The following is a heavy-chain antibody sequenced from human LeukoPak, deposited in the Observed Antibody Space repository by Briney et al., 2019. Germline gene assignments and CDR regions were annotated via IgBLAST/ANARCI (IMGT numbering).Heavy chain of an antibody. CDR1: GGSISSHY. D-gene: IGHD2-2*01. Sequence: SETLSLTCTVSGGSISSHYWSWIRQPPGKGLEWIGYIYYSGSTNYNPSLKSRVTLSVDTSKNQFSLKLSSVTAADTAVYYCARAPLGYCSSTSCSRSYYFDYWGQGTLVTVSS. CDR2: IYYSGST. J-gene: IGHJ4*02. CDR3: ARAPLGYCSSTSCSRSYYFDY. V-gene: IGHV4-59*11.